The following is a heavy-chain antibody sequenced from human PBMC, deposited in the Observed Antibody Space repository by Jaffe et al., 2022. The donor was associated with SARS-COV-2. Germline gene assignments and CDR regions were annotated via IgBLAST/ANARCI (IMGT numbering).Heavy chain of an antibody. CDR3: ARNAITMVRGVMNYFDY. CDR2: IYYSGST. Sequence: QLQLQESGPGLVKPSETLSLTCTVSGGSISSSSYYWGWIRQPPGKGLEWIGSIYYSGSTYYNPSLKSRVTISVDTSKNQFSLKLSSVTAADTAVYYCARNAITMVRGVMNYFDYWGQGTLVTVSS. D-gene: IGHD3-10*01. V-gene: IGHV4-39*01. J-gene: IGHJ4*02. CDR1: GGSISSSSYY.